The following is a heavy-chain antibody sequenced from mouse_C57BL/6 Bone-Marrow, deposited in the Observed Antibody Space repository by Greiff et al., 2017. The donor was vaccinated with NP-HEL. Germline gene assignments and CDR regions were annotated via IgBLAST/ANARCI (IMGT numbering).Heavy chain of an antibody. J-gene: IGHJ1*03. Sequence: VQLKESGGGLVKPGGSLKLSCAASGFTFSIYAMSWVRQTPEKRLEWVATISDGGSYTYYPDNVKGRFTISRDNAKNNLYLQMSHLKSEDTAMYYCARWLLEYFDVWGTGTTVTVSS. CDR3: ARWLLEYFDV. V-gene: IGHV5-4*01. CDR1: GFTFSIYA. D-gene: IGHD2-3*01. CDR2: ISDGGSYT.